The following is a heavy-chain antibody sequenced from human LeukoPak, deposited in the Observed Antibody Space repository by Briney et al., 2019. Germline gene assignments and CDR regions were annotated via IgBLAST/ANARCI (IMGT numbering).Heavy chain of an antibody. CDR1: GFSFSVYW. V-gene: IGHV3-9*01. Sequence: GGSLRLSCAASGFSFSVYWMHWVRQAPGKGLEWVSGISWNSGSIGYADSVKGRFTISRDNAKNSLYLQMNSLRAEDTALYYCAKDSGYSYGYFWFDPWGQGTLVTVSS. J-gene: IGHJ5*02. CDR2: ISWNSGSI. D-gene: IGHD5-18*01. CDR3: AKDSGYSYGYFWFDP.